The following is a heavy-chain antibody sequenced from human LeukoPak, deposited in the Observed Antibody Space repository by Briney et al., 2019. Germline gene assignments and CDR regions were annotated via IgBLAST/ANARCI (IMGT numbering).Heavy chain of an antibody. CDR3: ARPYGSGSSPYYYMDV. V-gene: IGHV4-59*01. CDR2: IYYSGST. CDR1: GGSISSYY. D-gene: IGHD3-10*01. Sequence: SETLSLTCTVSGGSISSYYWSWIRQPPGTGLEWIGYIYYSGSTNYNPSLKSRVTISVDTSKNQFSLKLSSVTAADTAVYYCARPYGSGSSPYYYMDVWGKGTTVTVSS. J-gene: IGHJ6*03.